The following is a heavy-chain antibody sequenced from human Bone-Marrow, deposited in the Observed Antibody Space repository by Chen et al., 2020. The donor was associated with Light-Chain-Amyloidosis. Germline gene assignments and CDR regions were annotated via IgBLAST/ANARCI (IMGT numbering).Heavy chain of an antibody. CDR3: AREYSGSHFDY. CDR2: IHHSGGA. CDR1: GYSISSGYY. D-gene: IGHD1-26*01. V-gene: IGHV4-38-2*02. Sequence: QVQLQESGPGLVKPSETLSLTGAVSGYSISSGYYWGWIRQPPGKGLEWIASIHHSGGAFYNPSLKSRVTISVDTSKSQFSLKLYSVTAADTAVYYCAREYSGSHFDYWGQGTLVPVSS. J-gene: IGHJ4*02.